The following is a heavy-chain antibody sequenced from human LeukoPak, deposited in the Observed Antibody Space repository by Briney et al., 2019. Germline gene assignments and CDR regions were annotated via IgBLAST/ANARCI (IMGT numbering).Heavy chain of an antibody. CDR2: ISYDGSNK. CDR3: MGDYCTSTSCSTTF. CDR1: GFTFSSYG. Sequence: PGRSLRLSCAASGFTFSSYGMHWVRQAPGKGLEWVAVISYDGSNKYYADSVKGRFAISRDNSKNTLYLQMNGLRAEDTAVYYCMGDYCTSTSCSTTFWGQGTLVTVSS. V-gene: IGHV3-30*03. J-gene: IGHJ4*02. D-gene: IGHD2-2*02.